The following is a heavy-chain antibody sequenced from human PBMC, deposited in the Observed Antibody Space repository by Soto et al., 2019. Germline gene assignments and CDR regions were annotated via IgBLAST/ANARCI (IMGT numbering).Heavy chain of an antibody. J-gene: IGHJ4*02. CDR3: ARAPVGLDTISYFEY. V-gene: IGHV4-30-4*01. D-gene: IGHD3-3*01. CDR2: VYYTGST. CDR1: GGSFDSGDYY. Sequence: SETLSLTCSVSGGSFDSGDYYWHWIRQPPGKFLEYIGYVYYTGSTYYNPSLKSRFTISLDATRNHCSLRLTSVTAADTAGYFCARAPVGLDTISYFEYWGQGKLVTVSS.